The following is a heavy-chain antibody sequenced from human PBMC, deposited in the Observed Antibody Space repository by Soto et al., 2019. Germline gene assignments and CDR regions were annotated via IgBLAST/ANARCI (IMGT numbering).Heavy chain of an antibody. D-gene: IGHD6-13*01. CDR3: ATTGGGSSWYGWFDP. V-gene: IGHV4-34*01. J-gene: IGHJ5*02. CDR2: INHSGST. Sequence: PSETLSLTCAVYGGSFSGYYWSWIRQPPGKGLEWIGEINHSGSTNYNPSLKSRVTISVDTSKNQFSLKLSSVIAADTAVYYCATTGGGSSWYGWFDPWGQGTLVTVSS. CDR1: GGSFSGYY.